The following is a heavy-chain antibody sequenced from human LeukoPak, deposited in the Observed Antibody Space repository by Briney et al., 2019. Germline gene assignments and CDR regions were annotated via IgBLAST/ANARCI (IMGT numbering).Heavy chain of an antibody. CDR1: GFTFSNAW. CDR2: ISGSGHTT. CDR3: AKEPHILTGYYTDYFDS. D-gene: IGHD3-9*01. V-gene: IGHV3-23*01. J-gene: IGHJ4*02. Sequence: PGGSLRLSCAASGFTFSNAWMSWVRQAPGKGLEWVSVISGSGHTTDYADSVKGRFTVSRDNSKNTLYLQMNSLRAEDTAVYFCAKEPHILTGYYTDYFDSWGQGTLATVSS.